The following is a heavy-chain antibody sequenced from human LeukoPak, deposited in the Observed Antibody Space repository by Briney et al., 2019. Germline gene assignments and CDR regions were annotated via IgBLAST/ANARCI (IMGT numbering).Heavy chain of an antibody. D-gene: IGHD2-15*01. CDR3: ARGHPWNRVAATLGSRYSMDV. J-gene: IGHJ6*03. CDR2: ISASGGST. V-gene: IGHV3-23*01. Sequence: GESLRLSCAASGFTFTTYWMSWVRQAPGKGLEWVSSISASGGSTYYADSVKGRFTISRDNSKNTLYLQMNSLRAEDTAVYYCARGHPWNRVAATLGSRYSMDVWGKGTTVTISS. CDR1: GFTFTTYW.